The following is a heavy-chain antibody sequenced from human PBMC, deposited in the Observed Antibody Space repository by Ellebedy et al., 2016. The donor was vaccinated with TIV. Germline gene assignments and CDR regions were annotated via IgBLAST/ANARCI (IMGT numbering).Heavy chain of an antibody. CDR2: IYTSGST. CDR1: GGSISSYY. V-gene: IGHV4-4*07. CDR3: ARDRRVGADYWFNP. Sequence: SETLSLTXTVSGGSISSYYWSWIRQPAGKGLEWIGRIYTSGSTNYNPSLKSRVTMSVDTSKNQFSLKLSSVIAADTAVYYCARDRRVGADYWFNPWGQGTLVTVSS. J-gene: IGHJ5*02. D-gene: IGHD1-26*01.